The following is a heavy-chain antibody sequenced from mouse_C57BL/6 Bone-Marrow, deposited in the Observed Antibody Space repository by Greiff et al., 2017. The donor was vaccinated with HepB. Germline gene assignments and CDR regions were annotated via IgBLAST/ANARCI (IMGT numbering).Heavy chain of an antibody. D-gene: IGHD1-1*01. V-gene: IGHV1-81*01. CDR3: ARGFTTVVATDY. Sequence: QVQLKQSGAELARPGASVKLSCKASGYTFTSYGISWVKQRTGQGLEWIGEIYPRSGNTYYNEKFKGKATLTADKSSSTAYMELRSLTSEDSAVYFCARGFTTVVATDYWGQGTTLTVSS. J-gene: IGHJ2*01. CDR1: GYTFTSYG. CDR2: IYPRSGNT.